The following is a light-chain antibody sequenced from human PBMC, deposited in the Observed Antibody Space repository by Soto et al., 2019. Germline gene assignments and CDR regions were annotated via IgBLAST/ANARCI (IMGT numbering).Light chain of an antibody. V-gene: IGKV1-5*01. Sequence: DIQMTQSPSTLSASVGDRVTITCRASESISNWLAWYQQKPGKAPKLLIFDASSFDSGVSSRFSGSGSGTEFTLTISSLQPDDFATYYCQQYNSYSSWTFGQGTKVDIK. CDR2: DAS. CDR1: ESISNW. J-gene: IGKJ1*01. CDR3: QQYNSYSSWT.